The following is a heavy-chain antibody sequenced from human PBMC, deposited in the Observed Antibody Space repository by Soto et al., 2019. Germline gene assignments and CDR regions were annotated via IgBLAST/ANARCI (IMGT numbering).Heavy chain of an antibody. J-gene: IGHJ6*02. D-gene: IGHD1-26*01. CDR1: GYSFTTYW. CDR3: ARGVKRGSHFYGMDV. CDR2: FYPGDSDI. V-gene: IGHV5-51*01. Sequence: GESMRISWGGSGYSFTTYWVAWVRQMTGKGLEWMGLFYPGDSDITYSPSFQGQVTISGDKSITTAYLQWSSLKASDTAIYYCARGVKRGSHFYGMDVWGQGTTVTVSS.